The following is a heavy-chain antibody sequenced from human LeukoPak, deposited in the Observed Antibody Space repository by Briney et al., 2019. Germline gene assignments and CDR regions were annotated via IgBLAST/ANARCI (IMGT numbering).Heavy chain of an antibody. CDR3: AKGYCSTSCYDWFDP. V-gene: IGHV4-59*01. D-gene: IGHD2-2*01. J-gene: IGHJ5*02. CDR1: GGSISSYS. Sequence: PSETLSLTCTVSGGSISSYSWSWIRQPPGKGLEWIGYIYYSGSTNYNPSLKSRVTISVDTSKNQFSLKLSSVTAADTAVYYCAKGYCSTSCYDWFDPWGQGTLVTVSS. CDR2: IYYSGST.